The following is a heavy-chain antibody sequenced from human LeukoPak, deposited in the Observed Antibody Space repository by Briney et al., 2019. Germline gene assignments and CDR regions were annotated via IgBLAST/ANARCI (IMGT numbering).Heavy chain of an antibody. D-gene: IGHD6-19*01. V-gene: IGHV3-23*01. Sequence: PGGSLRLSCAASGFTFSSYAMSWVRQAPGKGLEWVSAISGSGGSTYYADSVKGRFTISRDNSKNTLYLQMNSLRAEDTAVYYCATQLLVRLRLEYFQHWGQGTLVTVSS. CDR2: ISGSGGST. CDR1: GFTFSSYA. J-gene: IGHJ1*01. CDR3: ATQLLVRLRLEYFQH.